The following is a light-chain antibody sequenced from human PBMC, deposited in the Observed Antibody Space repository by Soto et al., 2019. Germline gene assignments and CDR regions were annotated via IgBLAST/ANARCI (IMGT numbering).Light chain of an antibody. CDR1: QSMKRWY. J-gene: IGKJ5*01. V-gene: IGKV3-15*01. CDR2: GAS. Sequence: EIVLMQSPGTLSLSPGERATLFCRASQSMKRWYLAWYQQKPGQAPRLLIYGASTRATGIPARFSGSGSGTEFTLTISSLQSEDFAVYYCQQYNNWPITFGQGTRLEIK. CDR3: QQYNNWPIT.